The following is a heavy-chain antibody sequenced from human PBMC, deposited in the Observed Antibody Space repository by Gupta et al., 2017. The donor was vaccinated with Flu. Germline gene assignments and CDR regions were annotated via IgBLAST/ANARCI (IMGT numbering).Heavy chain of an antibody. CDR2: ISGSGGST. D-gene: IGHD6-13*01. J-gene: IGHJ4*02. Sequence: EVQLLESGGGLVQPGGSLRLSCAASGFTFSSYAMSWVRQAPGKGLEWVSAISGSGGSTYYADSVKGRFTISRDNSKNTLYLQMNSLRAEDTAVYYCAGKTKRSIAAAGNWGPGAYWGQGTLVTVSS. V-gene: IGHV3-23*01. CDR1: GFTFSSYA. CDR3: AGKTKRSIAAAGNWGPGAY.